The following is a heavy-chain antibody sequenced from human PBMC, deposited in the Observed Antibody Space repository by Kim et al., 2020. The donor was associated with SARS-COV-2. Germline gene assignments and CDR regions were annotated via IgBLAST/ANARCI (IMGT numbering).Heavy chain of an antibody. V-gene: IGHV3-15*01. CDR3: TTDYGGNSGRGG. Sequence: DYAGPVKGRFSISRDDSKNTVYLQMNSLETEDTAVYYCTTDYGGNSGRGGWGQGTLVTVSS. D-gene: IGHD4-17*01. J-gene: IGHJ4*02.